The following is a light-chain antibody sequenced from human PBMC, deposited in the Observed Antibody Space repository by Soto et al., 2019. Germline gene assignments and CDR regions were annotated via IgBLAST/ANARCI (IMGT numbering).Light chain of an antibody. Sequence: DIQMTQSPSTLSASVGDRVTITCRASQSLNNYLAWYQQKPGKAPKLLIYDASTLERGVPSRFSGTGSGTEFTLTISSLQPDDFAAYYCQQANSLPLTFGGGTKVEIK. J-gene: IGKJ4*01. CDR3: QQANSLPLT. V-gene: IGKV1-5*01. CDR2: DAS. CDR1: QSLNNY.